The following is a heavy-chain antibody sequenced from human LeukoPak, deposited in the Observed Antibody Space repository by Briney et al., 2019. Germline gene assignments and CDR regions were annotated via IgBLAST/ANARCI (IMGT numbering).Heavy chain of an antibody. D-gene: IGHD5-12*01. CDR2: ISAGSDTT. J-gene: IGHJ4*02. CDR1: GFTFSSYA. Sequence: PGGSLRLSCAASGFTFSSYAMSWVRQAPGKGLEWVSAISAGSDTTLYADSVKGRFTISRDNSRNTLYLQMNNLRAEDTAIYHCARWIYYFDSWGQGTLVTVSS. CDR3: ARWIYYFDS. V-gene: IGHV3-23*01.